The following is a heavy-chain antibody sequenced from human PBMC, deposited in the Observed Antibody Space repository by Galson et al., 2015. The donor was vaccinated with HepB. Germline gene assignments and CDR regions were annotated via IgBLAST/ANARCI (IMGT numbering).Heavy chain of an antibody. J-gene: IGHJ4*02. Sequence: SLRLSCAASEFIFSHYAMHWVRQAPGKGLEYVSGITGNGDNTYYADSVKGRFTISRDNSKNTLYLQMSSLRPEDTAIYYCMKAGDLGYCSGIYCPFGDHWGQGTLVTVSS. D-gene: IGHD2-15*01. CDR1: EFIFSHYA. V-gene: IGHV3-64D*06. CDR3: MKAGDLGYCSGIYCPFGDH. CDR2: ITGNGDNT.